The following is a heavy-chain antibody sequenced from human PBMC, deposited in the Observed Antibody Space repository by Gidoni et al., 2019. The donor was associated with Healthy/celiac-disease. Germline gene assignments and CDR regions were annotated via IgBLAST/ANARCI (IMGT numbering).Heavy chain of an antibody. CDR3: ATAYCGGDCHERYFDY. Sequence: QVQLVESGGGVVEPGRSLRLSCVASGVTFSSNAMHWVRQAPGKGLEWVAVISYDGSNKYYADSVKGRFTISRDNSKNTLYLQMNSLRAEDTAVYYCATAYCGGDCHERYFDYWGQGTLVTVSS. V-gene: IGHV3-30-3*01. D-gene: IGHD2-21*02. CDR1: GVTFSSNA. J-gene: IGHJ4*02. CDR2: ISYDGSNK.